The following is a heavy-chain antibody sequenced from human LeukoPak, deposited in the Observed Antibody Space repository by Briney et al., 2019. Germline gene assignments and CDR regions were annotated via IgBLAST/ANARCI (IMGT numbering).Heavy chain of an antibody. CDR1: GFSFNDYY. CDR3: ASGTGPPDY. V-gene: IGHV3-11*01. J-gene: IGHJ4*02. CDR2: IDSSGFTI. Sequence: PGGSLRLSCAASGFSFNDYYMTWIRQAPGKGLEWVSYIDSSGFTIYYADPVKGRFTISRDNAKNSLYLQMNSLRAEDTAVYYCASGTGPPDYWGQGTLVTVSS.